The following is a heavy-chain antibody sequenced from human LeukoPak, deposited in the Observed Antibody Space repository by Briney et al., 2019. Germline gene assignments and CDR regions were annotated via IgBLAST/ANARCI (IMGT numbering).Heavy chain of an antibody. Sequence: SETLSLTCTVSGDSISSYYWSWIRQPPGKGLEWIAYISYSGSSNYNPSLKSRVTISVDRSENQFSLRLSSVTAADTAVYYCARNWGSHAFDIWGQGAMVSVSS. J-gene: IGHJ3*02. CDR3: ARNWGSHAFDI. V-gene: IGHV4-59*08. D-gene: IGHD7-27*01. CDR1: GDSISSYY. CDR2: ISYSGSS.